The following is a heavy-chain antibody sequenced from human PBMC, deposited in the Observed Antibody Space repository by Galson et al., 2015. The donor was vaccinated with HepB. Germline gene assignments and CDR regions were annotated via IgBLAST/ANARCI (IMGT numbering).Heavy chain of an antibody. V-gene: IGHV2-70*04. CDR3: ARYAYSSYYFDY. CDR2: IDWDNDK. J-gene: IGHJ4*02. Sequence: PALVKPTQTLTLTCTFSGFSLSSGKVRVSWIRQSPGKALEWLARIDWDNDKYYSPSPKTRLSISKDASKNQVVLIMTNMDPVDTATYYCARYAYSSYYFDYWGQGTLVTVSS. CDR1: GFSLSSGKVR. D-gene: IGHD4-11*01.